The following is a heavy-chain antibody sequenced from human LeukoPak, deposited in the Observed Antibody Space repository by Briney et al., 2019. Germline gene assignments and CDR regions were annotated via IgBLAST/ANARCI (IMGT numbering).Heavy chain of an antibody. CDR3: ARDTGGNLLPYYFDY. CDR1: GGSISSSSYY. CDR2: IYYSGST. J-gene: IGHJ4*02. V-gene: IGHV4-39*02. Sequence: PSETLSLTCTVSGGSISSSSYYWGWIRQPPGKGLEWIGSIYYSGSTYYNPSLKSRVTISVDTSKNQFSLKLSSVTAADTVVYYCARDTGGNLLPYYFDYWGQGTLVTVSS. D-gene: IGHD1-14*01.